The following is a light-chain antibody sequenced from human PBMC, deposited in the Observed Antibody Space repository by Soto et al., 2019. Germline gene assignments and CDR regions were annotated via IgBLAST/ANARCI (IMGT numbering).Light chain of an antibody. CDR2: EVS. CDR1: RRDGGGYNY. J-gene: IGLJ1*01. Sequence: GEGSSIFKKRTRRDGGGYNYVSWYQQHPGKATKIMIYEVSNRPSGGSNRFSGSKSGNTASLTISGLQAEDEADYYCSSYTSTSTVFGTGTKVTVL. V-gene: IGLV2-14*01. CDR3: SSYTSTSTV.